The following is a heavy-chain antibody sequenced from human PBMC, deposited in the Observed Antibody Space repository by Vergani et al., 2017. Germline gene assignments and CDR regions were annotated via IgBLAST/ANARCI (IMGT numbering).Heavy chain of an antibody. CDR1: GYSFTNYW. CDR2: IHPADSDT. J-gene: IGHJ4*02. V-gene: IGHV5-51*01. Sequence: EVPLVQSGAEVKKPGESLKISCQISGYSFTNYWIGWVRQMPGKGLEWMGIIHPADSDTRYSPSFQGHVTISVDKSISTAYLQRSSLRASDSAMYYCARLYGRDSSRRKHFDLLGQGTLVTVSS. D-gene: IGHD3-22*01. CDR3: ARLYGRDSSRRKHFDL.